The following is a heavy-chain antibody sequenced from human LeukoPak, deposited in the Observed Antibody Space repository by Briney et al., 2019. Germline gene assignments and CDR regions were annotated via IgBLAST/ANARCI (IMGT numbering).Heavy chain of an antibody. Sequence: SETLSLTCTVSGGSVSSGSYYWSWIRQPPGKGLEWIGYIYYSGSTNYNPSLKSRVTISVDTSKNQFSLKLSSVTAADTAVYYCARAGYSIVPAQMDVWGKGTTVTVSS. CDR1: GGSVSSGSYY. J-gene: IGHJ6*04. D-gene: IGHD6-13*01. CDR3: ARAGYSIVPAQMDV. V-gene: IGHV4-61*01. CDR2: IYYSGST.